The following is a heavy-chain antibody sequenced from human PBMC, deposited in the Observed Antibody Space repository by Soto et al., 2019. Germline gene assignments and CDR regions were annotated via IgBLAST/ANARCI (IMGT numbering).Heavy chain of an antibody. CDR2: IWYDGSNK. CDR1: GFTFSSYG. J-gene: IGHJ5*02. V-gene: IGHV3-33*01. D-gene: IGHD6-13*01. CDR3: ARGRDEQQLVTSWFDP. Sequence: QVQLVESGGGVVQPGRSRSLSLAEPGFTFSSYGMHWVRQAPGKGLEWGAVIWYDGSNKYYADSVKGRFTISRDNSKNTLYLQMNSLRAEDTAVYYCARGRDEQQLVTSWFDPWGQGTLVTVSS.